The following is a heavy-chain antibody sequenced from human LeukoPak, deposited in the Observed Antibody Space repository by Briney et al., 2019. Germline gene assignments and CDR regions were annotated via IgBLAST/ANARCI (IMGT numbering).Heavy chain of an antibody. V-gene: IGHV3-21*01. CDR3: ASDQSYAKSITIFGVVTSFDY. CDR2: ISSSSSYI. CDR1: GFTFSSYS. D-gene: IGHD3-3*01. J-gene: IGHJ4*02. Sequence: PGGSLRLSCAASGFTFSSYSMNWVRQAPGKGLEWVSSISSSSSYIYYADSVKGRFTISRDNAKNSLYLQMNSLRAEDTAVYYCASDQSYAKSITIFGVVTSFDYWGQGTLVTVSS.